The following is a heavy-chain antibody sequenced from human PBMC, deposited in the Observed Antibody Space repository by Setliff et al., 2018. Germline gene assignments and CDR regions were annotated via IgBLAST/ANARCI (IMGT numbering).Heavy chain of an antibody. CDR1: GGTFSDYF. CDR2: INHSGSS. J-gene: IGHJ4*02. D-gene: IGHD2-15*01. CDR3: ARALVVHAIAVGY. Sequence: SETLSLTCGASGGTFSDYFWTWIRQSPGKGLEWIGEINHSGSSNYNPSLKSRVTISVDTSKNQFSLNLTSVTAADTAVYYCARALVVHAIAVGYWGQGTLVTVS. V-gene: IGHV4-34*01.